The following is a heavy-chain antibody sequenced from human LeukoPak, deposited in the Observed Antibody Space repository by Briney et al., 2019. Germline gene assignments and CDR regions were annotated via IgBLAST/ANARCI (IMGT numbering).Heavy chain of an antibody. CDR1: GYTFTSYD. Sequence: ASVKVSCKASGYTFTSYDFNWVRQATGQGLEWMGWMNPNSGNTGYAQKFQGRVTMTRNTSISTAYMELSSLRSEDTAVYYSARQAIESMYYYDSSGYDPVMDVWGQGTTVTVSS. J-gene: IGHJ6*02. CDR2: MNPNSGNT. D-gene: IGHD3-22*01. V-gene: IGHV1-8*01. CDR3: ARQAIESMYYYDSSGYDPVMDV.